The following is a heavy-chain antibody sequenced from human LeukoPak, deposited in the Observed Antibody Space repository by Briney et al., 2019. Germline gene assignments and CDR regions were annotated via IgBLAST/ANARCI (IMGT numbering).Heavy chain of an antibody. D-gene: IGHD3-16*02. Sequence: KPSDTLSLTCAVYGGSFSGYYWNWIRQAPEKGLEWIGEINHSGSTNYNPSLKSRVTMSVDTSRNQFSLRLSSVTDADTAVYYCARSYDYLWGSHRYTPTFDSWGQGTLVTVSS. CDR2: INHSGST. V-gene: IGHV4-34*01. CDR3: ARSYDYLWGSHRYTPTFDS. CDR1: GGSFSGYY. J-gene: IGHJ4*02.